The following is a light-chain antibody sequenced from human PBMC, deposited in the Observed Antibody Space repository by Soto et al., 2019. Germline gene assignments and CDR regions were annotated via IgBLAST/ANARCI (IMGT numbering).Light chain of an antibody. CDR1: QSISSW. CDR2: KAS. V-gene: IGKV1-5*03. Sequence: DIQMTQSPSTLSASVGGRVTITCRASQSISSWLAWYQQKPGKAPKLLIYKASSLESGVPPRFRGSGSGTEFTLTISTLQPDDFPTYYCQQYNSYPSTFGPGTKVDIK. CDR3: QQYNSYPST. J-gene: IGKJ3*01.